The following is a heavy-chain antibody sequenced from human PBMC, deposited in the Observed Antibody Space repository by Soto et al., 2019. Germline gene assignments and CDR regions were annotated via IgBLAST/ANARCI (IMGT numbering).Heavy chain of an antibody. CDR3: ATWKAAPAFFDY. J-gene: IGHJ4*02. CDR1: GGTFSSYA. V-gene: IGHV1-69*13. CDR2: IIPIFGTA. D-gene: IGHD2-15*01. Sequence: GASVKVSCKASGGTFSSYAISWVRQAPGQGLEWMGGIIPIFGTANYAQKFQGRVTITADESTSTAYMELSSLRSEDTAVYYCATWKAAPAFFDYWGQGTLVTVSS.